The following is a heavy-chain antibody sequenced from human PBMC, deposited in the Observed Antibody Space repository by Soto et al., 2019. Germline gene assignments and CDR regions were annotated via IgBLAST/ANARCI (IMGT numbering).Heavy chain of an antibody. V-gene: IGHV3-33*01. J-gene: IGHJ6*02. D-gene: IGHD3-9*01. CDR1: GFTFSSYG. CDR2: IWYDGSNK. CDR3: ARYPRRYFDWLSRAQGSYYYYGMDV. Sequence: PGGSLRLSCAASGFTFSSYGMHWVRQAPGKGLEWVAVIWYDGSNKYYADSVKGRFTISRDNSKNTLYLQMNSLRAEDTAVYYCARYPRRYFDWLSRAQGSYYYYGMDVWGQGTTVTVSS.